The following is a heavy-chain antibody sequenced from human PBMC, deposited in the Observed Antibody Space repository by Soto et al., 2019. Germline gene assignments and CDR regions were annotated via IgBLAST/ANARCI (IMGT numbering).Heavy chain of an antibody. J-gene: IGHJ5*02. CDR1: GGSFIGDY. D-gene: IGHD3-16*01. Sequence: SDTRSLTCSFYGGSFIGDYWSWVREPPGKWLEWIVEINHSGSTNSNPSLKSRVTMSIDPSKNQFSLKLSSVTAADTAVYYCARQFGYFMWGASRSNWFDPWGQGTLVTVSS. V-gene: IGHV4-34*01. CDR2: INHSGST. CDR3: ARQFGYFMWGASRSNWFDP.